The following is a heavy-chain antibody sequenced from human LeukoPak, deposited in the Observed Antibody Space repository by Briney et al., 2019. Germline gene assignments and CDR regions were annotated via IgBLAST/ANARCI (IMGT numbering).Heavy chain of an antibody. CDR2: ISGSGGRT. CDR1: GFTFSSYA. D-gene: IGHD5-18*01. Sequence: GGSLRLSCAASGFTFSSYAMSWVRQAPGEGLEWVSAISGSGGRTYYADSVKGRFTISRDNSKNTLYLQMNSLRAEDTAVYYCAKDLDTAMASYYYYGMDVWGQGTTVTVSS. J-gene: IGHJ6*02. V-gene: IGHV3-23*01. CDR3: AKDLDTAMASYYYYGMDV.